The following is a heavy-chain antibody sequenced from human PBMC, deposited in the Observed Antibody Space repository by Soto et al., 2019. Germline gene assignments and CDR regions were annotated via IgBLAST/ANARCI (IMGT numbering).Heavy chain of an antibody. J-gene: IGHJ4*02. CDR2: IRSKANSNTI. D-gene: IGHD2-2*01. Sequence: GGSLRLSCAASGFTFSDSAIHWVRQASGKGLEWVGRIRSKANSNTIAYAASVKGRFIISRDDSKNTAYLQMNSLKTEDTAVYYCTPDRVAGYCSSSSCYAFWGQGTLVTVPQ. CDR1: GFTFSDSA. V-gene: IGHV3-73*01. CDR3: TPDRVAGYCSSSSCYAF.